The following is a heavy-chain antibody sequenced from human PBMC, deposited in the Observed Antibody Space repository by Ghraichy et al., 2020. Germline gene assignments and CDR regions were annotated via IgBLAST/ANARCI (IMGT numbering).Heavy chain of an antibody. J-gene: IGHJ3*01. V-gene: IGHV3-21*01. D-gene: IGHD2-15*01. CDR3: ARDPGYCSGGRCYGDAFDF. CDR1: GFTFSSYS. Sequence: ESLNISCAASGFTFSSYSMNWVRQTPGKGLEWVSSICSASSYIYYADSVTGRFTISRDNAKNSVYLQMNSLRVEDTAVYYCARDPGYCSGGRCYGDAFDFWGQGTMVTVSS. CDR2: ICSASSYI.